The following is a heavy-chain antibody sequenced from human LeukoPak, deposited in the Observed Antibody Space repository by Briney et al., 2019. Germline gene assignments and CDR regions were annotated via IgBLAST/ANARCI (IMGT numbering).Heavy chain of an antibody. CDR1: GFTFRIYS. J-gene: IGHJ4*02. CDR3: ASDFPSLGY. V-gene: IGHV3-21*01. Sequence: GGPLRLSCRASGFTFRIYSMHGVPRAPGKALEWLSSCSSISSFIYDAVPVKGRLTISRNNATNALYLKRKSRRAEHTAGYYWASDFPSLGYWGEETLVTVS. D-gene: IGHD5/OR15-5a*01. CDR2: CSSISSFI.